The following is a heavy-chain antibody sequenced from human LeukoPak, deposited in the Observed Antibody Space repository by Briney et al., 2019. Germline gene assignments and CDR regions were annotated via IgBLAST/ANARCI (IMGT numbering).Heavy chain of an antibody. D-gene: IGHD6-19*01. CDR1: GGSFSGYY. CDR2: IYTSGST. CDR3: ARDSSHSSGWSYFDY. Sequence: SETLSLTCAVYGGSFSGYYWSWIRQPPGKGLEWIGRIYTSGSTNYNPSLKSRVTMSVDTSKNQFSLKLSSVTAADTAVYYCARDSSHSSGWSYFDYWGQGTLVTVSS. J-gene: IGHJ4*02. V-gene: IGHV4-59*10.